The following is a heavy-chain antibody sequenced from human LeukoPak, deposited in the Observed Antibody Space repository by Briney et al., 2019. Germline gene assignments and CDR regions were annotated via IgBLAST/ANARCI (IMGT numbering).Heavy chain of an antibody. CDR3: ARGGLERLTPFDI. CDR2: IYYSGST. CDR1: GGSVSSGSYY. V-gene: IGHV4-61*01. D-gene: IGHD1-1*01. Sequence: SETLSLTCTVSGGSVSSGSYYWSWIRQPPGKGLEWIGYIYYSGSTYYNPSLKSRVTISVDTSKNQFSLKLSSVTAADTAVYYCARGGLERLTPFDIWGQGTMVTVSS. J-gene: IGHJ3*02.